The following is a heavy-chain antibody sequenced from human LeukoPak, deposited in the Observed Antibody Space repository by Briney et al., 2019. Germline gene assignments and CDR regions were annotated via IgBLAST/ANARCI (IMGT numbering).Heavy chain of an antibody. D-gene: IGHD3-3*01. J-gene: IGHJ6*03. CDR1: GFTFSSYG. Sequence: GGSLRLSCAASGFTFSSYGMHWVRQAPGKGLEWVAVIWYDGSNKYYADSVKGRFTISRDNSKNTLYLQMNCLRAEDTAVYYCAKVTKRYYDFWSGYLPPYYYMDVWGKGTTVTVSS. CDR3: AKVTKRYYDFWSGYLPPYYYMDV. V-gene: IGHV3-33*06. CDR2: IWYDGSNK.